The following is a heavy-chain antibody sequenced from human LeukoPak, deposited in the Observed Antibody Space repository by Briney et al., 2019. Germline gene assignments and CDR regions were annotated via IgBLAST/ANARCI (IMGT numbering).Heavy chain of an antibody. V-gene: IGHV3-9*01. J-gene: IGHJ4*02. CDR3: AKDPRVDCSGGSCYYFDY. D-gene: IGHD2-15*01. CDR2: ISWNSGSI. Sequence: PGGSLRLSCAASGFTFSSYAMHWVRQAPGKGLEWVSGISWNSGSIGYADSVKGRFTISRDNSKNTLYLQMNSLRAEDTAEYYCAKDPRVDCSGGSCYYFDYWGQGTLVTVSS. CDR1: GFTFSSYA.